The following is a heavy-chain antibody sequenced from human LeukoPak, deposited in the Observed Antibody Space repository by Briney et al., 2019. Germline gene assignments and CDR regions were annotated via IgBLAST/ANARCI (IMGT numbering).Heavy chain of an antibody. V-gene: IGHV3-48*01. J-gene: IGHJ5*02. Sequence: HPGGSLRLSCAASGFTFSNYGMHWVRQAPGKGLEWISYITGDSSTIYYAGSVKGRFTISRDSAKNSLYLQMDSLRAEDTAVYFCAGDVGYRSWYGPWGQGTLVIVSS. CDR1: GFTFSNYG. D-gene: IGHD5-18*01. CDR3: AGDVGYRSWYGP. CDR2: ITGDSSTI.